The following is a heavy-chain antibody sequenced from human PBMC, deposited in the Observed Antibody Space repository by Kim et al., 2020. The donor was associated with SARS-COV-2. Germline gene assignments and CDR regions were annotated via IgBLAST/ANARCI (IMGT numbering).Heavy chain of an antibody. CDR2: VDWEDDK. CDR1: GFSLTTVGMS. V-gene: IGHV2-70*01. CDR3: ARKRESDTYLNAFDI. Sequence: SGPTLVNPSQTLTLTCSFSGFSLTTVGMSVNWIRQPPGKALEWLALVDWEDDKYYSGSLKTRLTISKDTSKNQVVLTMTNMDPVDTATYYCARKRESDTYLNAFDIWGQGTLVTVSS. D-gene: IGHD1-26*01. J-gene: IGHJ3*02.